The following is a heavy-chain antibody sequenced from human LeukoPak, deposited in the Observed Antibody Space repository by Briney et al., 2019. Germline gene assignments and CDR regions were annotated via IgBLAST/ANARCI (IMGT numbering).Heavy chain of an antibody. J-gene: IGHJ4*02. Sequence: GGSLRLSCAASGFTVITNYMSWVRQAPGKGLEWVSVIYSGGSTYYADSVKGRFTISRDNSKNTLYLQMNSLRDEDTAVYYCARYSGYDYFDYWGQGTLVTVSS. D-gene: IGHD5-12*01. V-gene: IGHV3-66*01. CDR1: GFTVITNY. CDR2: IYSGGST. CDR3: ARYSGYDYFDY.